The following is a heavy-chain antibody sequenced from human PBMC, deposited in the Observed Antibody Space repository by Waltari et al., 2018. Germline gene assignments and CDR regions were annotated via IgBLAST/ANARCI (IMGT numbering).Heavy chain of an antibody. V-gene: IGHV4-39*07. CDR3: ARDTYGYDFWSGYYINYYYYMDV. CDR2: IYYSGST. CDR1: GGSISSSSYY. D-gene: IGHD3-3*01. Sequence: QLQLQESGPGLVKPSETLSLTCTVSGGSISSSSYYWGWIRQPPGKGREWIGSIYYSGSTYYNPSLKSRVTISVDTSKNQFSLKLSSVTAADTAVYYCARDTYGYDFWSGYYINYYYYMDVWGKGTTVTISS. J-gene: IGHJ6*03.